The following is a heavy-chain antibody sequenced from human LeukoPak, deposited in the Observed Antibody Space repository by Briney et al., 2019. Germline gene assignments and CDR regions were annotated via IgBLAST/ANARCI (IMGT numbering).Heavy chain of an antibody. J-gene: IGHJ4*02. CDR3: AKRTASGRPEYFDY. CDR2: ISGSGDSK. CDR1: GFTFSTYA. Sequence: PGGSLRLSCAASGFTFSTYAVHWVRQAPGEGLEWVSGISGSGDSKYYADSVMGRFIISRDNSKSTVYLQMNSLRAEDTAVYYCAKRTASGRPEYFDYWGQGTLVTVSS. D-gene: IGHD3-10*01. V-gene: IGHV3-23*01.